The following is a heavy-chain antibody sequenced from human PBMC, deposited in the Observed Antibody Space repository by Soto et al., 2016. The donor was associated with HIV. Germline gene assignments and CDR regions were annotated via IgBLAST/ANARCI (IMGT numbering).Heavy chain of an antibody. D-gene: IGHD1-20*01. J-gene: IGHJ4*02. CDR2: LNTDGSTT. Sequence: EVQLVESGGGLVQPGGSLRLSCEASGFTFSSYWMHWVREVPGKGLMWVSRLNTDGSTTNYADSVKGRFTISRDNAKNTMYLQMNGLRAEDTARYYCVRGTPRSVTGTGEFDYWGQGALVTVSS. CDR1: GFTFSSYW. CDR3: VRGTPRSVTGTGEFDY. V-gene: IGHV3-74*01.